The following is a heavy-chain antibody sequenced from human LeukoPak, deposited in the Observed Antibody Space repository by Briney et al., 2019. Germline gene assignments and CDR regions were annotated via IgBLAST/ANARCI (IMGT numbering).Heavy chain of an antibody. CDR1: GGSISSGGYS. V-gene: IGHV4-30-2*01. CDR2: IYHSGST. CDR3: ARGIRITIYYYYYGMDV. J-gene: IGHJ6*02. D-gene: IGHD3-3*01. Sequence: TLSLTCAVSGGSISSGGYSWSWIRQPPGKGLEWIGYIYHSGSTYYNPSLKSRVTISVDTSKNQFSLKLSSVTAADTAVYYCARGIRITIYYYYYGMDVWGQGTTVTVSS.